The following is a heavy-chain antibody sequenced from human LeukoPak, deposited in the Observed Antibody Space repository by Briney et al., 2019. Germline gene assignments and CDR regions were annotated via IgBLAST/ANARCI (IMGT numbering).Heavy chain of an antibody. Sequence: ASETLSLTCTVSGGSIIGSTSYWGWIRQPPGKGLDWIGIINYSGSTYYNPSLRSRVTISVDTSKNQFSLKLNSVTASDTAAYYCARGYVYWGQGTLVTVSS. V-gene: IGHV4-39*01. D-gene: IGHD3-16*01. CDR2: INYSGST. CDR3: ARGYVY. J-gene: IGHJ4*02. CDR1: GGSIIGSTSY.